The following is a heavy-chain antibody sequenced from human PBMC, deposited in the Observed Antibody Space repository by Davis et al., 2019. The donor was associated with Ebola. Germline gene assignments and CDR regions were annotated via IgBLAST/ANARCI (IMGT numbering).Heavy chain of an antibody. V-gene: IGHV3-30*18. CDR1: GFTFTTSA. CDR3: AKLRSHDYSDSSDDFYLDL. CDR2: ISSDGSKE. D-gene: IGHD1-26*01. J-gene: IGHJ2*01. Sequence: GESLKISCVASGFTFTTSAMHWVRQAPSKGLEWVALISSDGSKEYYADSVEGRFTISKDNSKNTLYLHMNALTAEDTALYYCAKLRSHDYSDSSDDFYLDLWGRGTLVTVSS.